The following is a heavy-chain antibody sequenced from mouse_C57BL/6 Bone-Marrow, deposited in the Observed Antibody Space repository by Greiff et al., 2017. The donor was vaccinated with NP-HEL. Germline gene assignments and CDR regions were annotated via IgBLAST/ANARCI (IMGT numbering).Heavy chain of an antibody. D-gene: IGHD1-1*01. J-gene: IGHJ3*01. CDR1: GYAFSSSW. Sequence: QVQLQQSGPELVKPGASVKISCKASGYAFSSSWMNWVKQRPGKGLEWIGRIYPGDGDTNYNGKFKGKATLTADKSSSTAYMQLSSLTSEDSAVYFCARGGGPYGSSYHLVPYWGQGTLVTVSA. V-gene: IGHV1-82*01. CDR2: IYPGDGDT. CDR3: ARGGGPYGSSYHLVPY.